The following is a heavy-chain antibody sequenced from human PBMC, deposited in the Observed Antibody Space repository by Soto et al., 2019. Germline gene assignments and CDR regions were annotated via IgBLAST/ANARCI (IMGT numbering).Heavy chain of an antibody. Sequence: GSLRLSCAASGFTFINFWIRFVRQSPLKWLVWVSRIYSDGSGPMYADSVKGRFTISRDNAKSTLYLQMNSLRAEDTAVYYCATLNSFGSDYWGRGTLVTVSS. D-gene: IGHD5-18*01. V-gene: IGHV3-74*03. CDR1: GFTFINFW. CDR2: IYSDGSGP. CDR3: ATLNSFGSDY. J-gene: IGHJ4*02.